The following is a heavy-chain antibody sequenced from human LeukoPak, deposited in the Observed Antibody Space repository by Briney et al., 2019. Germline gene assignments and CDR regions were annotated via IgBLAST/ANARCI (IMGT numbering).Heavy chain of an antibody. V-gene: IGHV1-8*03. CDR3: ARGSPYTYYYYYYYMDV. CDR2: MNPNSGNT. J-gene: IGHJ6*03. Sequence: ASVKVSCKASGYTFTSYDINWVRQATGQGLEWMGWMNPNSGNTGYAQKFQGRVTITRNTSTSTAYMELSSLRSEDTAVYYCARGSPYTYYYYYYYMDVWGKGTTVTVSS. CDR1: GYTFTSYD. D-gene: IGHD4-11*01.